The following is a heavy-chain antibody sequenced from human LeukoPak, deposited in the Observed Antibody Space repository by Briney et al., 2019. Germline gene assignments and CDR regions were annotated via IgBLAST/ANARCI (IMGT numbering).Heavy chain of an antibody. V-gene: IGHV3-74*01. CDR3: AKLSSSWYPFDY. CDR2: IKTDGSIT. D-gene: IGHD6-13*01. Sequence: HSGGSLRLSCAASGFTFSDYWMHWVRQAPGKGLVWVSRIKTDGSITTYADSVKGRFTISRDNAKNTLYLQMNSLRAEDTAVYYCAKLSSSWYPFDYWGQGTLVTVSS. CDR1: GFTFSDYW. J-gene: IGHJ4*02.